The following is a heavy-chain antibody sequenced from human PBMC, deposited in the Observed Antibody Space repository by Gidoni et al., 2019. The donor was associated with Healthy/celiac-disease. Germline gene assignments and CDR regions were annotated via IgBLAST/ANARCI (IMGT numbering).Heavy chain of an antibody. CDR3: VLLKEADSKIVVDDAFDI. J-gene: IGHJ3*02. Sequence: QVQLVQSGAEVKKPGSSVKVSCKASGGTFSSYAISWVRQAPGQGLEWMGGIIPIFGTANYAQKFQGRVTITADESTSTAYMELSSLRSEDTAVYYCVLLKEADSKIVVDDAFDIWGQGTMVTVSS. D-gene: IGHD3-22*01. V-gene: IGHV1-69*01. CDR1: GGTFSSYA. CDR2: IIPIFGTA.